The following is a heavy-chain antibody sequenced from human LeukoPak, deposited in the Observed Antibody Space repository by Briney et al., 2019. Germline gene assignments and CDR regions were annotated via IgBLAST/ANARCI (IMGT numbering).Heavy chain of an antibody. CDR1: GGSISTNLYY. Sequence: PSETLTLTCTVSGGSISTNLYYWVWIRQPPGKGLEWIATIYYSGSTYYNPSLKSRVTISVDTSKNQFSLKLSSVTAADTAVYYCARDLCSSWLTCYYYYGMDVWGQGTTVTVSS. D-gene: IGHD6-13*01. J-gene: IGHJ6*02. V-gene: IGHV4-39*07. CDR3: ARDLCSSWLTCYYYYGMDV. CDR2: IYYSGST.